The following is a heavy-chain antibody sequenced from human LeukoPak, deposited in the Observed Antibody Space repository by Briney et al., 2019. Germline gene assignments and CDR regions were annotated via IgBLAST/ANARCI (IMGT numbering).Heavy chain of an antibody. CDR1: GFTFSSYA. D-gene: IGHD5-18*01. V-gene: IGHV3-23*01. Sequence: PGGSLRLSCAASGFTFSSYAMSWVLQAPGKGLDWVSAISGSGGSTYYADSVNGRFTISRDNSKNTLYLQMNSLRAEDTAVYYCATALDYRRIQLCYSFDYWGQGTLVTVSS. CDR3: ATALDYRRIQLCYSFDY. J-gene: IGHJ4*02. CDR2: ISGSGGST.